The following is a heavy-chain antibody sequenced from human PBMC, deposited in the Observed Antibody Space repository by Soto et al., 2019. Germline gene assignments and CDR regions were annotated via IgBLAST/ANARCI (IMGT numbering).Heavy chain of an antibody. D-gene: IGHD3-9*01. CDR1: GFTFSSYA. CDR3: ARSSVLRYFDWTDSYGMDV. J-gene: IGHJ6*02. V-gene: IGHV3-23*01. CDR2: ISGSGGST. Sequence: EVQLLESGGGLVQPGGSLRLSCAASGFTFSSYAMSWVRQAPGKGLEWVSAISGSGGSTYYADSVKGRFTISRDNSKNTLYLQMNSRRAEDTAVYYCARSSVLRYFDWTDSYGMDVWGQGTTVTVSS.